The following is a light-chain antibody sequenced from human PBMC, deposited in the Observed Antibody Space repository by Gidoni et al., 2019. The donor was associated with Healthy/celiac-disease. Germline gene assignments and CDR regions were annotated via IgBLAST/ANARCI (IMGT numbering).Light chain of an antibody. CDR3: QQSYSTLRT. V-gene: IGKV1-39*01. CDR2: AAS. J-gene: IGKJ3*01. Sequence: DIQMTQSPSSRSADVGDRVTITCRASQSISSYLNWYQQKPGKAPKLLIYAASSLQSGVPSRFSGSGSGTDFTLTISSLQPEDFATYYCQQSYSTLRTFGPXTKVDIK. CDR1: QSISSY.